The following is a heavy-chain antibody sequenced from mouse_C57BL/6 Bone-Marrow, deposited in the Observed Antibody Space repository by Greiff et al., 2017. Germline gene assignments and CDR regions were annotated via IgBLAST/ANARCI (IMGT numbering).Heavy chain of an antibody. CDR2: IDPTSGGT. Sequence: QVQLQQPGAELVKPGASVKLSCKASGYTFTSYWMHWVKQRPGRGLVWIGRIDPTSGGTKYNEKFKSKATLTVDKSSSTAYMQLSSLTSEDSAVYYWARRWIYCIAMDYWGKGTSVTVSS. V-gene: IGHV1-72*01. CDR3: ARRWIYCIAMDY. J-gene: IGHJ4*01. CDR1: GYTFTSYW. D-gene: IGHD2-1*01.